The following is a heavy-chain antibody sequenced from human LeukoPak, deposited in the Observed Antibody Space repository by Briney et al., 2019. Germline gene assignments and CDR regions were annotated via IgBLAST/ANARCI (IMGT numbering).Heavy chain of an antibody. CDR3: ARDGGYSYGLIPDY. V-gene: IGHV4-4*07. CDR1: GGSISSYY. D-gene: IGHD5-18*01. CDR2: IYTSGST. Sequence: PSETLSLTCTVSGGSISSYYWSWIRQPAGKGLEGIGRIYTSGSTNYNPSLKSPVTMSVDTSKNQFSLKLSSVTAADTAVYYCARDGGYSYGLIPDYWGQGTLVTVSS. J-gene: IGHJ4*02.